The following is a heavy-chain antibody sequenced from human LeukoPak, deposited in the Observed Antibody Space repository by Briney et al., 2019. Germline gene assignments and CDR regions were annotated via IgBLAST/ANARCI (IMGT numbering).Heavy chain of an antibody. CDR3: AKTTAGYSSGRYPGWPIDY. CDR2: ISGSGGDT. V-gene: IGHV3-23*01. Sequence: LPGGSLRLSCAASGFIFRSYAIYWVRQAPGKGLEWVSCISGSGGDTYFADSVKGRFTISRDNSKNTVFLQMDSLRAEDTAVYYCAKTTAGYSSGRYPGWPIDYWGQGTLVTVSS. J-gene: IGHJ4*02. CDR1: GFIFRSYA. D-gene: IGHD6-19*01.